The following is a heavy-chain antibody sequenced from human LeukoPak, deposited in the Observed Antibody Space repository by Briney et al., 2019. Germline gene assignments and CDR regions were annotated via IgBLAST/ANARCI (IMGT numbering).Heavy chain of an antibody. D-gene: IGHD5-18*01. V-gene: IGHV1-24*01. CDR1: GKTLSDLS. CDR2: SDPEDGER. Sequence: SVKVSCKVSGKTLSDLSIHWLRQPPGKGLDWLGGSDPEDGERIYAQMFQGRVTMTEDTSIDTAYMELSSLRSEDTAVYYCVRGFTTMAVGYFDYWGQGTLVSVST. CDR3: VRGFTTMAVGYFDY. J-gene: IGHJ4*02.